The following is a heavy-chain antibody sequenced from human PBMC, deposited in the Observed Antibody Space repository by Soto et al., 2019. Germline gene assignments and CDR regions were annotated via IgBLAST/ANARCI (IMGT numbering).Heavy chain of an antibody. CDR2: INHSGST. Sequence: QVQLQQWGAGLLKPSETLSLTCAVYGASFSGYYWSWIRQPPGKGLEWIGEINHSGSTNYNPSLKSSVTLSVDTSKNQFSLNLSSVTAADTAVYYCASRLDGWGQGITVTVSS. J-gene: IGHJ6*02. V-gene: IGHV4-34*01. CDR1: GASFSGYY. CDR3: ASRLDG.